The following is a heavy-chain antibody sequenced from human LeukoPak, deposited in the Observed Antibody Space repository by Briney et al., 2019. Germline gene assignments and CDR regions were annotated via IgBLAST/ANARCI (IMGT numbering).Heavy chain of an antibody. CDR2: INPSGGST. D-gene: IGHD6-13*01. V-gene: IGHV1-46*01. CDR1: GYTFTSYY. J-gene: IGHJ4*02. CDR3: ARVPRGSSSWYHFDY. Sequence: ASVKVSCKSSGYTFTSYYMHWVRQAPGQGLEWMGIINPSGGSTSYAQKFQGRVTMTRDTSTCTVYMELSSLRSEDTAVYYCARVPRGSSSWYHFDYWGQGTLVTVSS.